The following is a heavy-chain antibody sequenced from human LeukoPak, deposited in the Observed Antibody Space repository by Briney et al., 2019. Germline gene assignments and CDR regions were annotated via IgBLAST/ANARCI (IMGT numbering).Heavy chain of an antibody. CDR2: IHYSGST. CDR1: GGFISSSSYY. J-gene: IGHJ4*02. V-gene: IGHV4-39*01. Sequence: PSETLSLTCTVSGGFISSSSYYWGWIRQPPGQGLQWIGSIHYSGSTYYNPSLKSRVTISVDTSKSQFSLKLSSVTAADTAVYYCARAIYSNYNFDYWGQGTLVTVSS. CDR3: ARAIYSNYNFDY. D-gene: IGHD4-11*01.